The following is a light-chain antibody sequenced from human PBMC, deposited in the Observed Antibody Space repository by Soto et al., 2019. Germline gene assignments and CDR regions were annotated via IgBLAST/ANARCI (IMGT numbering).Light chain of an antibody. V-gene: IGKV3-11*01. Sequence: EIVWTQSTATLSLSPEKRDTLSRRASQSVRSYLAWYQQKPGQAPRLLIYDASNRATGIPARFSGSGSGPDFTLTFCTLEPQDFAVYYCQRRSNWPRIPFGQGTRLEI. J-gene: IGKJ5*01. CDR1: QSVRSY. CDR3: QRRSNWPRIP. CDR2: DAS.